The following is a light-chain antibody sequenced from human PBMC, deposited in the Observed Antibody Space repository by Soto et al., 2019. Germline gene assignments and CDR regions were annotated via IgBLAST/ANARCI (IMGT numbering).Light chain of an antibody. CDR3: QQYGSSLTWT. CDR2: GAS. J-gene: IGKJ1*01. Sequence: EVVMTQSPATLSVSPGEGVTLSCRSSQSVSSSYLAWYQQKPGQAPRLLIYGASSRATGIPDRFSGSGSGTDFTLTISRLEPEDFAVYYCQQYGSSLTWTFGQGTKVDIK. V-gene: IGKV3-20*01. CDR1: QSVSSSY.